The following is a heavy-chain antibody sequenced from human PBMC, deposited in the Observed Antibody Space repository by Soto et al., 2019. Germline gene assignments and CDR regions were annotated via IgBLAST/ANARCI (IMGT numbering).Heavy chain of an antibody. V-gene: IGHV3-23*01. CDR2: ISGSGGSK. CDR1: GFTFSSYA. J-gene: IGHJ4*02. CDR3: AKLAVRIVVVPAASDY. Sequence: EVQLLESGGGLVQPGGSLRLSCAASGFTFSSYAMSWVRQAPGKGLEWVSAISGSGGSKYYADSVKGRFTISRDNSKNSLYLQRNSLSAEDTAVYYCAKLAVRIVVVPAASDYWGQGSLVTVSS. D-gene: IGHD2-2*01.